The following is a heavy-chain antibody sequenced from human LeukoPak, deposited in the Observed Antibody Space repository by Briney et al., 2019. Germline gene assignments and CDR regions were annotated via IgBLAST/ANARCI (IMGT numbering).Heavy chain of an antibody. J-gene: IGHJ4*02. D-gene: IGHD3-3*01. CDR3: ARDEFLSGVDY. V-gene: IGHV4-4*07. Sequence: SETLSLTCTVSGGSISSYYWNWIRQPAGKGLDWIGRIYTSGSTNYDPSLKSRVTMSVDTSKNQFSLKLSSVTAADTAVYYCARDEFLSGVDYWGQGTLVTVSS. CDR1: GGSISSYY. CDR2: IYTSGST.